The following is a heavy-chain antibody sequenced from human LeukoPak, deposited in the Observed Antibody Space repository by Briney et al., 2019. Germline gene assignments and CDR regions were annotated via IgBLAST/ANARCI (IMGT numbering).Heavy chain of an antibody. CDR2: IKSKTSGETT. V-gene: IGHV3-15*01. J-gene: IGHJ4*02. Sequence: GGSLRLSCAASGFHFSSAWMTWVRQAPGKGLEWVALIKSKTSGETTDYNAPVKGRFTISRDDSKNTVYLQMNSLKTEDIGMYFCVADVSESTAYPFDYWGQGTLVIVSS. CDR1: GFHFSSAW. D-gene: IGHD2/OR15-2a*01. CDR3: VADVSESTAYPFDY.